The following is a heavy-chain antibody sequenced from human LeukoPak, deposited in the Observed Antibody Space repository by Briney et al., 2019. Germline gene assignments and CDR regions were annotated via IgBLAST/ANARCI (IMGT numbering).Heavy chain of an antibody. CDR2: INYSGST. CDR3: ARKPTYFDL. D-gene: IGHD1-14*01. CDR1: GGSFSGYY. Sequence: SETLSLTCAVYGGSFSGYYWSWIRQPPGKGLEWIGEINYSGSTNYNPSLKSRVTISVDTSKNQFSLKLSSVTAADTAVYYCARKPTYFDLWGRGTLVTVSS. J-gene: IGHJ2*01. V-gene: IGHV4-34*01.